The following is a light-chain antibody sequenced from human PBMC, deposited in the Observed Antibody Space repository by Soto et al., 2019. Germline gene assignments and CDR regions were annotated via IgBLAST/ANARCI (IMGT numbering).Light chain of an antibody. CDR2: KAS. Sequence: DIQMTQSPSTLSASVGDRVTITCRASQTIDSWLAWYQQRPGKPPNLLIYKASTLASGVPSRFSGSGSGTEFTLTISSLQPEDFATYYCQQYDSYSLTFGGGTRVEIK. CDR3: QQYDSYSLT. J-gene: IGKJ4*01. CDR1: QTIDSW. V-gene: IGKV1-5*03.